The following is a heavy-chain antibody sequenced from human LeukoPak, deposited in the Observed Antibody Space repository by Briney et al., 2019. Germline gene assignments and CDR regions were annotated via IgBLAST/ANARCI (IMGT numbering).Heavy chain of an antibody. CDR3: ARDFRSSSGGLIYYYYCMDV. Sequence: SETLSPTCTVSGGSTSSYYWSWIRQPAGTGLEWIGRIYTSGSTNYNPPLKSRVTMSVDTSKNEFSQKLSSVTAADTAVYYCARDFRSSSGGLIYYYYCMDVWGEGTTVTVSS. V-gene: IGHV4-4*07. CDR2: IYTSGST. CDR1: GGSTSSYY. D-gene: IGHD6-19*01. J-gene: IGHJ6*04.